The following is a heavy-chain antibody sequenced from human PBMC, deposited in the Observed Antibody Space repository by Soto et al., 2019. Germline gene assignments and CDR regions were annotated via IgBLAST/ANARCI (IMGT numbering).Heavy chain of an antibody. CDR3: ARTPLVQGVIWFDP. V-gene: IGHV4-59*01. D-gene: IGHD3-10*01. J-gene: IGHJ5*02. Sequence: SETLSLTCLVSGASISNYYWSWLRQSPGRGLDWIGYVTDGGSTNYNPSLMSRVTILLDVSKNHFSMRLTSVTAADTAVYYCARTPLVQGVIWFDPWGQGILVTVSS. CDR1: GASISNYY. CDR2: VTDGGST.